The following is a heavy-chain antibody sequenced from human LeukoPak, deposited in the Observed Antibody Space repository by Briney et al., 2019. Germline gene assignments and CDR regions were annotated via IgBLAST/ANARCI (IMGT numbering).Heavy chain of an antibody. CDR3: ARDLRENEKWFGEPSPFDY. CDR1: GFPFIEYS. CDR2: IGIDSGNT. J-gene: IGHJ4*02. V-gene: IGHV3-48*01. Sequence: GGSLRLSCTASGFPFIEYSMNWVRQVPGKGLEWISYIGIDSGNTKYADSVRGRFTISADKAKNSLYLQMNSLRAEDTAVYYCARDLRENEKWFGEPSPFDYWGQGTLVTVSS. D-gene: IGHD3-10*01.